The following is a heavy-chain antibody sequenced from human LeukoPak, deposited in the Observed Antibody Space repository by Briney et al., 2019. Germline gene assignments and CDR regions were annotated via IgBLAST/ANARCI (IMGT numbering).Heavy chain of an antibody. V-gene: IGHV3-21*05. CDR1: GFTFSSFS. Sequence: PGGSLRLSCAASGFTFSSFSMNWVRQAPGKGLEWVSYISSTSSHIYYADSVKGRFTVSRDNAKDSLYLQMNSLRDEDTAVYYCAGDLISGDYTFDYWGQGALVTVSS. CDR2: ISSTSSHI. J-gene: IGHJ4*02. CDR3: AGDLISGDYTFDY. D-gene: IGHD4-11*01.